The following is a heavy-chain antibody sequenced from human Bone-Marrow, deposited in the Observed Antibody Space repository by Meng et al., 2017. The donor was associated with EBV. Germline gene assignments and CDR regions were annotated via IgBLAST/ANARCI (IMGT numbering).Heavy chain of an antibody. V-gene: IGHV4-39*01. CDR1: GSSITTYTLY. CDR2: IYHSGTT. Sequence: QLKVKESGPALVKPSETLSLTCTVSGSSITTYTLYWGWIRQPPGKGLEWIGPIYHSGTTYYNPSLQSRVTISVDTSKNQFSLKMNYVTAADTAVYYCARRAASWFNPWGQGALVTVSS. J-gene: IGHJ5*02. D-gene: IGHD5-18*01. CDR3: ARRAASWFNP.